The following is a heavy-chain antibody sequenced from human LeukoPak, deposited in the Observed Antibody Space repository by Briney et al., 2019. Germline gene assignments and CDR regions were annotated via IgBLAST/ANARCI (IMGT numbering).Heavy chain of an antibody. CDR3: ATDHRRHYDILTGIYYYYGMDV. Sequence: GASVTVSCTVSGYTLTELSMHWVRQAPGKGLEWMGGFDPEDGETIYAQKFQGRVTMTEDTSTDTAYMELSSLRSEDTAVYYCATDHRRHYDILTGIYYYYGMDVWGQGTTVTVSS. CDR2: FDPEDGET. J-gene: IGHJ6*02. V-gene: IGHV1-24*01. D-gene: IGHD3-9*01. CDR1: GYTLTELS.